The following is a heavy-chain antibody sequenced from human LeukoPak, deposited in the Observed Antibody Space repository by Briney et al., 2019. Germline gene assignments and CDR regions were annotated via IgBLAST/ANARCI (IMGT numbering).Heavy chain of an antibody. J-gene: IGHJ4*02. D-gene: IGHD2-15*01. Sequence: LAGGSLRLSCAASGFTFSSYAMHWVRQAPGKGLEWVAVISYDGSNKYYADSVKGRFTISRGNSKNTLYLQMNSLRAEDTAVYYRARAEDYCSGGSCYSVYLDYWGQGTLVTVSS. CDR2: ISYDGSNK. V-gene: IGHV3-30*04. CDR3: ARAEDYCSGGSCYSVYLDY. CDR1: GFTFSSYA.